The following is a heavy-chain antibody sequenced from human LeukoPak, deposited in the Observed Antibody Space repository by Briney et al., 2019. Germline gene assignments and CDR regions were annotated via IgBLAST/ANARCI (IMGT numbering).Heavy chain of an antibody. V-gene: IGHV1-69*05. CDR1: GGTFSSYA. Sequence: PVKVSCKASGGTFSSYAISWVRQAPGQGLEWMGGIIPIFGTANYAQKFQGRVTITTDESTSTAYMELSSLRSEDTAVYYCARSCIVVVPAAITRMSWFDPWGQGTLVTVSS. CDR2: IIPIFGTA. D-gene: IGHD2-2*02. CDR3: ARSCIVVVPAAITRMSWFDP. J-gene: IGHJ5*02.